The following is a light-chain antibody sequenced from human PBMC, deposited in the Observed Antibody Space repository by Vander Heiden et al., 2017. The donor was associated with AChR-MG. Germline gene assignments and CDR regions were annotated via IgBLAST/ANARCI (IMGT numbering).Light chain of an antibody. V-gene: IGKV3-20*01. CDR3: QQYGGSPST. J-gene: IGKJ1*01. CDR1: HTVSSRY. Sequence: EIVLTQSPGTLSLSPGERATLSCRASHTVSSRYLAWYQQKPGQAPRLLMYGASSRATGIPDRFSGSGSGTDFTLTISRLEPEDFAVYYCQQYGGSPSTFGQGTKVEIK. CDR2: GAS.